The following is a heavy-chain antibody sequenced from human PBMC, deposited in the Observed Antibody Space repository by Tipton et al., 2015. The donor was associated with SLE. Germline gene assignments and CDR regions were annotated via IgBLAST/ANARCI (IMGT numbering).Heavy chain of an antibody. CDR2: IYYSGST. J-gene: IGHJ4*02. Sequence: TLSLTCTVSGGSLSSGGYYWSWIRQHPGKGLEWIGYIYYSGSTYYNPSLQSRVTISVDTSKNQFSLKLSSVTAADTAVYYCARIITMVRGVYPYYFDYWGQGTLVTVSS. CDR1: GGSLSSGGYY. D-gene: IGHD3-10*01. CDR3: ARIITMVRGVYPYYFDY. V-gene: IGHV4-31*03.